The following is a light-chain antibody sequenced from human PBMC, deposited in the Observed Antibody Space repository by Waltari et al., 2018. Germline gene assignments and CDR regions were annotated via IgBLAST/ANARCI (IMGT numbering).Light chain of an antibody. Sequence: QSALTQPPSAPGSPGQSVTISCTGTSSDVGGYNYVSWYQQYPGRAPKLMIYEVTNRPAGVPDRFPGSKSGNTASLTVSGLRADDEADYYCSSYAGINNYWVFGGGTTLTVL. CDR3: SSYAGINNYWV. J-gene: IGLJ3*02. CDR2: EVT. V-gene: IGLV2-8*01. CDR1: SSDVGGYNY.